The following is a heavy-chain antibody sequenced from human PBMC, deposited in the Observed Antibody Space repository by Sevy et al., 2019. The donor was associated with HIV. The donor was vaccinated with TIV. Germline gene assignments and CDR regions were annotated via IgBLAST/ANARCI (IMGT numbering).Heavy chain of an antibody. V-gene: IGHV3-30*03. CDR3: ARDSGEILSSAFDY. CDR1: GFSFSDYR. J-gene: IGHJ4*02. Sequence: GGSLRLSCAASGFSFSDYRMHWVRQAPGKGLEWVAFISYDGRNNKYNADAGKDRFTISRENSKNTLYLQMNSLRTEDTAIYYCARDSGEILSSAFDYWGQGTLVTVSS. CDR2: ISYDGRNNK. D-gene: IGHD1-26*01.